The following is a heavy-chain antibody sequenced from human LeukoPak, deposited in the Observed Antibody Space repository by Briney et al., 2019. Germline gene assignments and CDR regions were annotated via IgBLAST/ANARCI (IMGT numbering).Heavy chain of an antibody. CDR1: GFTFSDYY. Sequence: GGSLRLSCAASGFTFSDYYMSWIRQAPGKGLEWVSYISRNNKYTNYADSVKGRFTVSRDNTKNSLYLQMNSLRAEDTAVYYCARGVRDFDYWGQGTLVTVSS. V-gene: IGHV3-11*05. CDR3: ARGVRDFDY. CDR2: ISRNNKYT. J-gene: IGHJ4*02.